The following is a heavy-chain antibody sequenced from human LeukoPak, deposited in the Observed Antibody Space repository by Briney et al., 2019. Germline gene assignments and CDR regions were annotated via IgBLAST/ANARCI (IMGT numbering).Heavy chain of an antibody. CDR2: INPNSGGT. CDR1: GCTFTGYY. Sequence: ASVKVSCKASGCTFTGYYMHWVRQAPGQGLEWMGRINPNSGGTNYAQKFQGRVTMTRDTSISTAYMELSRLRSDDTAVYYCARDHHYDSSGYTVDYWGQGTLVTVSS. CDR3: ARDHHYDSSGYTVDY. J-gene: IGHJ4*02. D-gene: IGHD3-22*01. V-gene: IGHV1-2*06.